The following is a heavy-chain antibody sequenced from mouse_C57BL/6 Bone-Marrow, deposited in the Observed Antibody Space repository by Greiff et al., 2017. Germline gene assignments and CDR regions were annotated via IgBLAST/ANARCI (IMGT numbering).Heavy chain of an antibody. CDR3: ARFPYGNDWYFDV. J-gene: IGHJ1*03. CDR1: GFSLSTFGMG. Sequence: QVTLKVSGPGILQPSQTLSLTCSFSGFSLSTFGMGVGWIRQPSGKGLEWLAHIWWDDDKYYNPALKSRPTIAKDTSNNSVCLQSANVDTADTATDYCARFPYGNDWYFDVWGTGTTVTVSS. D-gene: IGHD2-1*01. CDR2: IWWDDDK. V-gene: IGHV8-8*01.